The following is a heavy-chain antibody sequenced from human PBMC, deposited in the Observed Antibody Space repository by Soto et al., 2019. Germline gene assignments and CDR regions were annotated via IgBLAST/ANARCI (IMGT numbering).Heavy chain of an antibody. CDR1: GYTFTYFD. CDR2: MSPKSGAT. J-gene: IGHJ5*02. V-gene: IGHV1-8*01. Sequence: QVNLVQSGAEVKKPGASVRVSCKASGYTFTYFDMNWVRQAPGQGLEWMGWMSPKSGATGYAQNFQGRLTMTTNTSISTAYMELSSLTSEDTAVYYCERGGIRHFDWVLKGFDPWAQGTLVIFSS. CDR3: ERGGIRHFDWVLKGFDP. D-gene: IGHD3-9*01.